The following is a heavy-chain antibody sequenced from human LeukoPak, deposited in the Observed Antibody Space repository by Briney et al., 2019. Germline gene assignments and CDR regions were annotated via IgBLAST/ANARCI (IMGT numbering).Heavy chain of an antibody. CDR1: GYIFTSYY. J-gene: IGHJ4*02. CDR2: INPSGAGT. V-gene: IGHV1-46*01. Sequence: ASVKVYCKASGYIFTSYYMHWVRQAPGQGLEWMGIINPSGAGTSYAQKFLGRVTMTRDTSTSTVYMELSSLRFEDTAVYYCARDLENDFTLDYWGQGTLVTVSS. CDR3: ARDLENDFTLDY. D-gene: IGHD3-3*01.